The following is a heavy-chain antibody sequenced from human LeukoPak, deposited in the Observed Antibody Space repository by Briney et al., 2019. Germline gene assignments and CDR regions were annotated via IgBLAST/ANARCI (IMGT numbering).Heavy chain of an antibody. CDR2: INPNSGGT. J-gene: IGHJ5*02. CDR1: GYTFTGYY. V-gene: IGHV1-2*02. D-gene: IGHD3-22*01. CDR3: ARDQYYDSKGWFDP. Sequence: ASVKVSCKASGYTFTGYYMHWVRQAPGQGLEWMGWINPNSGGTNYAQKFQGRVTMTRDTSISTAYMELSRLRSDDTAVYYCARDQYYDSKGWFDPWGQGTLVTVSS.